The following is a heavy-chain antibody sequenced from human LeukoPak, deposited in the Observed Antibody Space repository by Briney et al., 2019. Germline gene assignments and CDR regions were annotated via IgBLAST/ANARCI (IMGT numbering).Heavy chain of an antibody. CDR2: ISYDGGKK. V-gene: IGHV3-30*04. CDR1: GFTFSTYA. J-gene: IGHJ4*02. Sequence: GWSLRLSCAASGFTFSTYAMHWVRQAPGKGLEWVAVISYDGGKKYYADSVKGRFTISRDNSKNMLYLQMNSLRPEDTAVFYCARDDSDVRIVATVSREGDYFDYWGQGTLVTVSS. D-gene: IGHD5-12*01. CDR3: ARDDSDVRIVATVSREGDYFDY.